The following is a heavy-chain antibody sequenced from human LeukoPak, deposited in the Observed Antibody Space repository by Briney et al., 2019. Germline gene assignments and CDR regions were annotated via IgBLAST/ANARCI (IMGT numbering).Heavy chain of an antibody. CDR2: ISSSGSTK. J-gene: IGHJ6*04. V-gene: IGHV3-48*03. CDR1: GFTFSSYE. Sequence: GGSLRLSCAASGFTFSSYEMNWVRQAPGKGLEWISYISSSGSTKYYADSVKGRFTISRDNAKNSLYLQMNSLRAEDTAVYYCAELGITMIGGVWGKGTTVTISS. CDR3: AELGITMIGGV. D-gene: IGHD3-10*02.